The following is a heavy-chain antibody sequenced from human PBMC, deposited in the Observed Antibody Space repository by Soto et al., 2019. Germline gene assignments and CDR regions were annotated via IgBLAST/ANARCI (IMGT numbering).Heavy chain of an antibody. Sequence: EVQLVESGGGLIQPGGSLRLSCAASGFTVSSNYMSWVRQAPGKGLEWVSVIYSGGSTYYADSVKGRFTISRDDSKNTLYLQMNSLKTEDTAVYYCTTDRLLRFDYWGQGTLVTVSS. V-gene: IGHV3-53*01. J-gene: IGHJ4*02. CDR1: GFTVSSNY. CDR2: IYSGGST. D-gene: IGHD1-26*01. CDR3: TTDRLLRFDY.